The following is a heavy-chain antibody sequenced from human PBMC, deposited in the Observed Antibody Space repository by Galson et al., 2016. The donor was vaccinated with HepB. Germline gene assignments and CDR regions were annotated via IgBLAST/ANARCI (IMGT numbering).Heavy chain of an antibody. D-gene: IGHD1-1*01. CDR2: ITGSGSRT. Sequence: SLRLSCVASGFIFSNYALTWVRQTPGKGLEWVSSITGSGSRTYYAVSVEGRYTISRDNSKNTVYLQMNSLRAEDTAVYYCAKSGPGGWYRNYYGLNVWARGPRSPS. CDR1: GFIFSNYA. CDR3: AKSGPGGWYRNYYGLNV. V-gene: IGHV3-23*01. J-gene: IGHJ6*02.